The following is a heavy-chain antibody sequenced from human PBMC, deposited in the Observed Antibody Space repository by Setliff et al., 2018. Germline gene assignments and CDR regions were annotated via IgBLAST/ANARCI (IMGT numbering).Heavy chain of an antibody. V-gene: IGHV1-58*01. CDR1: GFSFSSSA. Sequence: GASVKVSCKASGFSFSSSALQWVRQARGQRLEWIGWIVVGSGHTDYAQNFQERVTITRDMSTSTAYMELTSLTSEDTALYYCAARYYYDTLPYGSWGQGTQVTVSS. D-gene: IGHD3-22*01. CDR3: AARYYYDTLPYGS. J-gene: IGHJ5*02. CDR2: IVVGSGHT.